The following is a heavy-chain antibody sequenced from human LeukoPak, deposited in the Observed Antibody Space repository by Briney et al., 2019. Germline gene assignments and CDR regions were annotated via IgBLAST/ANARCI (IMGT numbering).Heavy chain of an antibody. Sequence: ASVKVPCKASGGTFSSYAISWVRQAPGQGLEWMGGIIPIFGTANYAQKFQGRVTITADESTSTAYMELSSLRSEDTAVYYCASFGDGYNLDYWGQGTLVTVSS. CDR1: GGTFSSYA. J-gene: IGHJ4*02. V-gene: IGHV1-69*13. CDR3: ASFGDGYNLDY. D-gene: IGHD5-24*01. CDR2: IIPIFGTA.